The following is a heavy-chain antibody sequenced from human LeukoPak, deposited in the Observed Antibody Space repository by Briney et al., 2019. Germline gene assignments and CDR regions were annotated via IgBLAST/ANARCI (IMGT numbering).Heavy chain of an antibody. Sequence: SVKVSCKASGGTFSSYAISWVRQAPGQGLEWMGRIIPILGIANYAQKFQGRVTITADKSTSTAYMELSSLRSEDTAVYYCARDRGYSGYGDDYWGQGTLVTVSS. CDR2: IIPILGIA. CDR1: GGTFSSYA. V-gene: IGHV1-69*04. CDR3: ARDRGYSGYGDDY. J-gene: IGHJ4*02. D-gene: IGHD5-12*01.